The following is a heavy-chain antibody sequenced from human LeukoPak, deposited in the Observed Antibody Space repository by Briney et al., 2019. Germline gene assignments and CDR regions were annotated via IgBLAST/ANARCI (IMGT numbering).Heavy chain of an antibody. Sequence: GGSLRLSCAASGFTFSSYEMNWVRQAPGKGLEWISHISSVSSIDYADSVDGRFTISRDNAKNTVYLQMGSLRADDTAVYYCTRGITLLQKNWFDPWGQGTLVTVSS. V-gene: IGHV3-48*03. CDR3: TRGITLLQKNWFDP. CDR2: ISSVSSI. J-gene: IGHJ5*02. CDR1: GFTFSSYE.